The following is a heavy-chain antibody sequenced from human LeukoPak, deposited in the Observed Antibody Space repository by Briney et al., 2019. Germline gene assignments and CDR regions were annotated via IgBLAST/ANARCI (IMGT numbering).Heavy chain of an antibody. V-gene: IGHV3-48*01. CDR3: ARDLGVVSHYYFDY. CDR2: ISSSSTI. D-gene: IGHD2/OR15-2a*01. CDR1: GFTFSSYS. Sequence: GGSLRLSCAASGFTFSSYSMNWVRQAPGKGLEWVSYISSSSTIYYADSVKGRFTISRDNAKNSLYLQMNSLGAEDTAVYYCARDLGVVSHYYFDYWGQGTLVTVSS. J-gene: IGHJ4*02.